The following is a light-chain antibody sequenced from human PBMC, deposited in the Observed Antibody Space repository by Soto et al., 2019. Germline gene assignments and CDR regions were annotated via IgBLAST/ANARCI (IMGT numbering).Light chain of an antibody. CDR2: KAS. CDR3: QHYNSYPWT. CDR1: QSIGSW. J-gene: IGKJ1*01. V-gene: IGKV1-5*03. Sequence: DMQMTRSPSILSASLVEIFTITWRASQSIGSWVAWYQKKPGRAPNLLIHKASHLESGVPSRFSGSGSGTEFTLTISSLQPGDFATYYCQHYNSYPWTFGQGTKVDNK.